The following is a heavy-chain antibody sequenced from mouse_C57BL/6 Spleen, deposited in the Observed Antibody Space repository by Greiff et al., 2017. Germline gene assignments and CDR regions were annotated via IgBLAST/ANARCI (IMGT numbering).Heavy chain of an antibody. D-gene: IGHD2-5*01. J-gene: IGHJ2*01. CDR3: ARGDYSNY. CDR1: GYSFTGYY. V-gene: IGHV1-42*01. CDR2: INPSTGGT. Sequence: VQLKESGPELVKPGASVKISCKASGYSFTGYYMNWVKQSPEKSLEWIGEINPSTGGTTYNQKFKAKATLTVDKSSSTAYMQLKSLTSEDSAVYYCARGDYSNYWGQGTTLTVSS.